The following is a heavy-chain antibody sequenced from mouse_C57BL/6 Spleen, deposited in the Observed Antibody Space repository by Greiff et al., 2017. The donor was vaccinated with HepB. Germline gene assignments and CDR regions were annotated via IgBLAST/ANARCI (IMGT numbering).Heavy chain of an antibody. J-gene: IGHJ4*01. D-gene: IGHD1-1*01. CDR1: GFSLSTSVMG. Sequence: QVTLKESGPGILQSSQTLSLTCSFSGFSLSTSVMGVSWIRQPSGKGLEWLAHIYWDDDTRYTPSLKGRLTISKDTSRNQVFLKITSLDTADTATYYCARSRITTVVATDYAMDYWGQGTSVTVSS. CDR2: IYWDDDT. CDR3: ARSRITTVVATDYAMDY. V-gene: IGHV8-12*01.